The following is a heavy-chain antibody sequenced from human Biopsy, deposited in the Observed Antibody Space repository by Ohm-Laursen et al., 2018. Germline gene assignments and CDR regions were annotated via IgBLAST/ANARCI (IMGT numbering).Heavy chain of an antibody. Sequence: GTLSLTCAVSGYSISSGYYWGWIRQPPGKGLEWTGSIYHSGSTYYNPSLKSRVTISVDTSKNQFSLKLSSVTAADTAGYYCARGQALKSFDYWGQGILVTVSS. J-gene: IGHJ4*02. V-gene: IGHV4-38-2*01. CDR1: GYSISSGYY. CDR2: IYHSGST. CDR3: ARGQALKSFDY.